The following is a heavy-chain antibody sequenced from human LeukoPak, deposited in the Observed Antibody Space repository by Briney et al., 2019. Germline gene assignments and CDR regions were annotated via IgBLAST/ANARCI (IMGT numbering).Heavy chain of an antibody. Sequence: PSETLSLACTVSGGSISSYYWSWIRQPPGKGLEWIGYIYYSGSTNYNPSLKSRVTISVDTSKNQFSLKLSSVTAADMAVYYCARGGMATIRYWGQGTLVTVSS. V-gene: IGHV4-59*01. D-gene: IGHD5-24*01. CDR3: ARGGMATIRY. CDR1: GGSISSYY. J-gene: IGHJ4*02. CDR2: IYYSGST.